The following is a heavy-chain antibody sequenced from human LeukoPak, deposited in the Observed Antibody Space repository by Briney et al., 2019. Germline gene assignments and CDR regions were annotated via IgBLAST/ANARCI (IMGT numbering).Heavy chain of an antibody. D-gene: IGHD4-17*01. J-gene: IGHJ3*02. V-gene: IGHV4-30-4*01. CDR2: IYHSGST. CDR3: ARSTDYGDYAVGFDI. Sequence: SQTLSLTCTVSGGSISSADYYWSWIRQPPGKGLEWIGYIYHSGSTYYNPSLESRLSISVDTSKNQFLLQLNSVTPEDTAMYYCARSTDYGDYAVGFDIWGQGTMVTVSS. CDR1: GGSISSADYY.